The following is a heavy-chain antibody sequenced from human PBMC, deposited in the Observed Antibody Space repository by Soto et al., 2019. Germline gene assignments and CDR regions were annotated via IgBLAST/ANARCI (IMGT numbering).Heavy chain of an antibody. V-gene: IGHV3-11*06. J-gene: IGHJ4*02. CDR1: GFTFSDYY. D-gene: IGHD6-13*01. CDR3: ARGAYSSSWYFDY. Sequence: PGGSLRLSCAASGFTFSDYYMGWIRQAPGKGLEWVSYISSSSSYTNYADSVKGRFTISRDNAKNSLYLQMNSLRAEDTAVYYCARGAYSSSWYFDYWGQGTLVTVSS. CDR2: ISSSSSYT.